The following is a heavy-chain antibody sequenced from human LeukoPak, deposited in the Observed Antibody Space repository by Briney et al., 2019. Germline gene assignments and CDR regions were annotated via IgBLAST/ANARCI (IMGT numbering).Heavy chain of an antibody. CDR2: INSDGSST. D-gene: IGHD3-10*01. J-gene: IGHJ4*02. CDR3: ARVRRDYYGSGSYLDY. CDR1: GFTFSSYW. V-gene: IGHV3-74*01. Sequence: PGGSLRLSCAASGFTFSSYWMHWVRQAPGKGLVWVSRINSDGSSTSYADSVKGRFTISRDNAKNSLYLQMNSLRAEDTALYHCARVRRDYYGSGSYLDYWGQGTLVTVSS.